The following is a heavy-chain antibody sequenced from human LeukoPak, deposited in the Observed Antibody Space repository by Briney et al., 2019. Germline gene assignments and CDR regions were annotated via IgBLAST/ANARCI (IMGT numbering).Heavy chain of an antibody. V-gene: IGHV3-23*01. Sequence: GGSESLLRAASGFPFSNYALSWVSQAPGKGLEWVSSISGSDGSTYYADSVKGRFTISRDNSKNTLYLQMNSLRGEDTAVYYCAKDGVAVVVAATRCGMHVWGQ. D-gene: IGHD2-15*01. CDR3: AKDGVAVVVAATRCGMHV. CDR1: GFPFSNYA. J-gene: IGHJ6*02. CDR2: ISGSDGST.